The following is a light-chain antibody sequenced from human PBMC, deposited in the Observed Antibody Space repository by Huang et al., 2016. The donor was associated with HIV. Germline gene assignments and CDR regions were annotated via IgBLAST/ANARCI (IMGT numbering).Light chain of an antibody. CDR1: QSVSSY. CDR2: DAS. Sequence: EIVLTQSPATLSLSPGERATLSCRASQSVSSYLAWYQQKPGQAPRLLISDASNRATGIPARCSGSGSGTDFTLTISSLEPEDFAVYYCQQRSNWPPYTFGQGTKLEIK. CDR3: QQRSNWPPYT. V-gene: IGKV3-11*01. J-gene: IGKJ2*01.